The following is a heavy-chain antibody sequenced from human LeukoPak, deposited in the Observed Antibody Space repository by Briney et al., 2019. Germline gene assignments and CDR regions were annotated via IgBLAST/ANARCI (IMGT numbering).Heavy chain of an antibody. D-gene: IGHD3-9*01. J-gene: IGHJ6*02. CDR3: ASRGVSGVRYFDWLLYSTYYYYGMDV. V-gene: IGHV3-21*01. Sequence: GGSLRLSCAASGFTFRNYSMNWVRQAPGQGLEWVSSISSSGTYIYYAASVKGRFTISRDNAKNSLYLQMNSLRAEDTAVYYCASRGVSGVRYFDWLLYSTYYYYGMDVWGQGTTVTISS. CDR2: ISSSGTYI. CDR1: GFTFRNYS.